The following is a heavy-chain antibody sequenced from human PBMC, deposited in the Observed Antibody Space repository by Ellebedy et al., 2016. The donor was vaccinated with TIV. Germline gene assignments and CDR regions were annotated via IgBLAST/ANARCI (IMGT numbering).Heavy chain of an antibody. CDR2: INPNSGGT. CDR3: ARDASRAAVVYYFDH. D-gene: IGHD6-13*01. J-gene: IGHJ4*02. CDR1: GYTFTGYN. V-gene: IGHV1-2*02. Sequence: AASVQVSCKASGYTFTGYNIHWVRRAPGQGLEWMGWINPNSGGTKFAQRFQGRVIMTRDTSISTVYMELTRLRSDDTAVYYCARDASRAAVVYYFDHWGQGTLVTVSS.